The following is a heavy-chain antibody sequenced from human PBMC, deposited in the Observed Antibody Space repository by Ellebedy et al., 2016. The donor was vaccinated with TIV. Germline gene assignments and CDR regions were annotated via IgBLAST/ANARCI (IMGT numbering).Heavy chain of an antibody. CDR3: ARDRPITGRTSWCFDY. V-gene: IGHV3-30*03. J-gene: IGHJ4*02. D-gene: IGHD1/OR15-1a*01. CDR1: GVIFSDFG. CDR2: ISDDGNYK. Sequence: PGGSLRLSCAASGVIFSDFGIHWVRQAPGKGLEWVTVISDDGNYKYYAKSVKGRFTISRDSSKNTVYLQMNSLTAEDAAVYYCARDRPITGRTSWCFDYWGQGALFTVSA.